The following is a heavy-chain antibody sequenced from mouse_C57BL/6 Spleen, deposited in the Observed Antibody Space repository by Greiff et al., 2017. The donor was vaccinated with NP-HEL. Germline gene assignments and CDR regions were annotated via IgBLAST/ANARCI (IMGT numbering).Heavy chain of an antibody. J-gene: IGHJ4*01. D-gene: IGHD1-1*01. V-gene: IGHV1-82*01. CDR1: GYAFSSSW. Sequence: VQLQQSGPELVKPGASVKISCKASGYAFSSSWMNWVKQRPGKGLEWIGRIYPGDGDTNYNGKFKGKATLTADKSSSTAYMQLSSLTSEDSAVYFCARGGFITTVVRAMDYWGQGTSVTVSS. CDR2: IYPGDGDT. CDR3: ARGGFITTVVRAMDY.